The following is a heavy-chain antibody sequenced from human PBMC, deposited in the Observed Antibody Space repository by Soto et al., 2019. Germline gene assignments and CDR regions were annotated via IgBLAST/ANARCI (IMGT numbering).Heavy chain of an antibody. CDR3: ARVRTTYGVSQQLVRYNWFDP. Sequence: SVKVSCKASGGTFSSYAISWVRQAPGQGLEWMGGIIPIFGTANYAQKFQGRVTITADESTSTAYMELSSLRSEDTAVYYCARVRTTYGVSQQLVRYNWFDPWGQGTLVTVSS. V-gene: IGHV1-69*13. CDR1: GGTFSSYA. J-gene: IGHJ5*02. D-gene: IGHD6-13*01. CDR2: IIPIFGTA.